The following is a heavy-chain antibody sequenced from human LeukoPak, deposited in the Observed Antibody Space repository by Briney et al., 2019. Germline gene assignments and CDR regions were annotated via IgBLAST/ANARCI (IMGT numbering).Heavy chain of an antibody. Sequence: GGSLRLSCAASGFTTFSKYSMNWVRQAPGKGLEWVSVIFGAGTTYYADSVKGRFTISRDNSKNTLYLQMNSLRAEDTAVYYCARAIQFGGYFDYWGQGTLVTAST. V-gene: IGHV3-53*01. CDR3: ARAIQFGGYFDY. J-gene: IGHJ4*02. CDR1: GFTTFSKYS. CDR2: IFGAGTT. D-gene: IGHD2-15*01.